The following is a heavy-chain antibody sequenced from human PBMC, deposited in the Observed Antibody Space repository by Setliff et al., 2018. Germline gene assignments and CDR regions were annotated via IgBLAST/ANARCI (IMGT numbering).Heavy chain of an antibody. D-gene: IGHD5-18*01. J-gene: IGHJ4*02. CDR2: IDPEDGKT. CDR3: AFRRGYIYGLDN. CDR1: GYTFTDDY. Sequence: GASVKVSCKASGYTFTDDYMYWVKQAPGKGLEWMGRIDPEDGKTVYAEKFRGRVIISADTSIDTVYLEIDSLRSEDTAVYYCAFRRGYIYGLDNWGQGTLVTAPQ. V-gene: IGHV1-69-2*01.